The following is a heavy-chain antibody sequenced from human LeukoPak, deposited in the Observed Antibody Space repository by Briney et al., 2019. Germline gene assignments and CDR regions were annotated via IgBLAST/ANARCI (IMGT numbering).Heavy chain of an antibody. CDR2: IIPIFGTA. CDR1: GCTFSRYA. J-gene: IGHJ1*01. Sequence: SVKVTCKASGCTFSRYAISWVRQAPGQGLAWMGVIIPIFGTANYAQKFQGRVTITAVESTSTAYMELSRLRSEDTAVYYCARDPYCCSGGSCYVAEYFQHWGLGQPGHRLL. V-gene: IGHV1-69*01. D-gene: IGHD2-15*01. CDR3: ARDPYCCSGGSCYVAEYFQH.